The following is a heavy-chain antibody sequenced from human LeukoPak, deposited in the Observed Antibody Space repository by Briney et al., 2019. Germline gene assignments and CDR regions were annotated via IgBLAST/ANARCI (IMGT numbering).Heavy chain of an antibody. Sequence: ASVKVSCKVSGYTLTELSMHWVRQAPGKGLEWMGGFDPEDGETIYAQKFQGRVTMTEDTSTDTAYMELSSLRSEDTAVYYCATRLHSSGWYAAFDYWAREPWSPSPQ. CDR1: GYTLTELS. D-gene: IGHD6-19*01. CDR3: ATRLHSSGWYAAFDY. CDR2: FDPEDGET. V-gene: IGHV1-24*01. J-gene: IGHJ4*02.